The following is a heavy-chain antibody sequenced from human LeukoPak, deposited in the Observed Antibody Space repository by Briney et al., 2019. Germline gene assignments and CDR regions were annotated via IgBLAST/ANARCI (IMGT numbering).Heavy chain of an antibody. J-gene: IGHJ5*02. CDR2: IIGSGSTT. Sequence: PGGSLRLSCAASGFTFSNYNMNWVRQAPGKGLEWLSYIIGSGSTTQYADSVRDRFTISRDNDKNAVYLQMNSLRADDTAIYYCVRDRGGAYSGDNLFDPWGQGTLVTVSS. CDR3: VRDRGGAYSGDNLFDP. V-gene: IGHV3-48*04. CDR1: GFTFSNYN. D-gene: IGHD2-21*01.